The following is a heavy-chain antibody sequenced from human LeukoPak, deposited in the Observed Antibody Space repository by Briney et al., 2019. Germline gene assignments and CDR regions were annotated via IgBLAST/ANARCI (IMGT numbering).Heavy chain of an antibody. Sequence: GASVKVSCKASGYTFTGYYMNWVRQAPGQGLEWMGWINPNSGGTNYAQKFQGRVTMTRDTSISTAYMELSRLRSDDTAVYYCARSNYILTGYYPGVFDYWGQGTLVTVSS. V-gene: IGHV1-2*02. CDR1: GYTFTGYY. D-gene: IGHD3-9*01. CDR3: ARSNYILTGYYPGVFDY. J-gene: IGHJ4*02. CDR2: INPNSGGT.